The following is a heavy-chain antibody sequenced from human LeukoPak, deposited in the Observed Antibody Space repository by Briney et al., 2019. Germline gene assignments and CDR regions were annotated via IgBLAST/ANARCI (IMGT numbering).Heavy chain of an antibody. CDR2: ISGSGGST. CDR1: GFTVSSNY. V-gene: IGHV3-23*01. D-gene: IGHD1-26*01. Sequence: GGSLRLSCAASGFTVSSNYMSWVRQAPGKGLEWVSTISGSGGSTYYADSVKGRFTISRDNSKNTLYLHLNSLRAEDTAVYFCAKDVVGAINYFDYWGQGTLVTVSS. J-gene: IGHJ4*02. CDR3: AKDVVGAINYFDY.